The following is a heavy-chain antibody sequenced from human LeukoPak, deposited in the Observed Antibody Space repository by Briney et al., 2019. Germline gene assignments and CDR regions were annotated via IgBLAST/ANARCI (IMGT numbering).Heavy chain of an antibody. D-gene: IGHD3-3*01. V-gene: IGHV1-18*01. CDR1: GYTFTTYG. J-gene: IGHJ4*02. CDR3: ARELYGRFEH. CDR2: INPYNGNT. Sequence: ASVKVSCKASGYTFTTYGISWVRQALGQGLECMGWINPYNGNTNYAQKLQGRVTMTTDTSTSTAYMELRSLRSDDTAVYYCARELYGRFEHWGQGTLVTVSS.